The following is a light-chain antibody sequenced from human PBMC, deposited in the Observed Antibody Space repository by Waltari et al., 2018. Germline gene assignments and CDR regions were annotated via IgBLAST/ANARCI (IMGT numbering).Light chain of an antibody. Sequence: AIQLTQSPSSLSASVGDRVTITCRASQGISSALAWYQQKPGKAPKLLIYDASSLESGVPSRSSGSGSGTDFTLTISSLQPEDFATYYCQQFNNYPQWTFGQGTKVEIK. J-gene: IGKJ1*01. CDR3: QQFNNYPQWT. V-gene: IGKV1D-13*01. CDR2: DAS. CDR1: QGISSA.